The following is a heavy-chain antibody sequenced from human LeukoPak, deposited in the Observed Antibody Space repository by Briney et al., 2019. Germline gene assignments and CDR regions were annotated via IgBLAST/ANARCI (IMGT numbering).Heavy chain of an antibody. Sequence: SETLSLTCTVSGGFISSYYWSWIRQPPGKGLEWIGYIYYSGSTKYSPSLKSRVTISVDTSKNQFSLKLTSVTAADTAVYYCVRHLTDTYCSGGHCYMYYFEYWGQGTLVTVSS. CDR3: VRHLTDTYCSGGHCYMYYFEY. D-gene: IGHD2-15*01. CDR2: IYYSGST. J-gene: IGHJ4*02. CDR1: GGFISSYY. V-gene: IGHV4-59*08.